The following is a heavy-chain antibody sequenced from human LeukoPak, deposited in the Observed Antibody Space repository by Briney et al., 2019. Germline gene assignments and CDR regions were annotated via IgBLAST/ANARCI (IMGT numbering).Heavy chain of an antibody. J-gene: IGHJ5*02. CDR2: ISSSSSYI. CDR1: GFTFSSYS. V-gene: IGHV3-21*01. D-gene: IGHD2-2*02. CDR3: ARDRVPAAIKSRFRNWFDP. Sequence: GGSLRLSCAASGFTFSSYSMNWVRQAPGKGLEWVSSISSSSSYIYYADSVKGRFTISRDNAKNSLYLQMNSLRAEDTAVYYCARDRVPAAIKSRFRNWFDPWGQGTLVTVSS.